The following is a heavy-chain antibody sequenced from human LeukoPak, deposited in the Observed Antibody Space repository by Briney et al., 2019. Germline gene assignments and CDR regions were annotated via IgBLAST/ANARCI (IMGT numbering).Heavy chain of an antibody. CDR3: ARDPGYGLGVDYGDY. Sequence: GGSLRLSCAASGFTVSGNYMSWVRQAPGKGLEWLSVIHRGGNTYYADSVKGRSTISRDSSKNTVFLQMDSLRAEDAAVYYCARDPGYGLGVDYGDYWGQGTLVTVSS. J-gene: IGHJ4*02. CDR1: GFTVSGNY. CDR2: IHRGGNT. V-gene: IGHV3-66*01. D-gene: IGHD3-10*01.